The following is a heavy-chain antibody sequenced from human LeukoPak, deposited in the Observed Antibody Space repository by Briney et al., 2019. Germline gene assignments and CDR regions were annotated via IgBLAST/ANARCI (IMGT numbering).Heavy chain of an antibody. D-gene: IGHD3-3*01. Sequence: GGSLRLSCAAPGFTFSSYAMHWVRQAPGKGLEWVAVISYDGSNKYYADSVKGRFTISRDNSKNTLYLQMNSLRAEDTAVYYCARDGRTYYDFWSGYLSPWLYYYGMDVWGQGTTVTVSS. CDR3: ARDGRTYYDFWSGYLSPWLYYYGMDV. J-gene: IGHJ6*02. V-gene: IGHV3-30*04. CDR1: GFTFSSYA. CDR2: ISYDGSNK.